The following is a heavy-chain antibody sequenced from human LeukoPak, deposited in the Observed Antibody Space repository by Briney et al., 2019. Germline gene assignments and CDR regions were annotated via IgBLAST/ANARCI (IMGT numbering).Heavy chain of an antibody. CDR3: ARGRGRLVSWLQLGYYFDY. D-gene: IGHD5-24*01. CDR1: GGSFSGYH. Sequence: TSETLSLTCAVYGGSFSGYHWSWIRQPPGKGLEWIGEINHSGSTNYNPSLKSRVTISVDTSKNQFSLKLSSVTAADTAVYYCARGRGRLVSWLQLGYYFDYWGQGTLVTVSS. CDR2: INHSGST. J-gene: IGHJ4*02. V-gene: IGHV4-34*01.